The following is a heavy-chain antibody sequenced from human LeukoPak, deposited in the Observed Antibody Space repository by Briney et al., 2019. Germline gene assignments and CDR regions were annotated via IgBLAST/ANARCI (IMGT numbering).Heavy chain of an antibody. V-gene: IGHV3-7*03. D-gene: IGHD3-22*01. Sequence: PGGSLRLSCAASGFTFSSYWMSWVRQAPGKGLEWVANIKQDGSEKYYVDSVKGRFTISRDNSKNTLYLQMNSLRAEDTAVYYCARELYDSSGYYPDYWGQGTLVTVSS. CDR3: ARELYDSSGYYPDY. CDR1: GFTFSSYW. J-gene: IGHJ4*02. CDR2: IKQDGSEK.